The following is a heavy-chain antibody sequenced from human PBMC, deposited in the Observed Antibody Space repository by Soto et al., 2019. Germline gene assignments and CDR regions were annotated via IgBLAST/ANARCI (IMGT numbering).Heavy chain of an antibody. Sequence: ASVKVSCKASGFTFTSSAVQWVRQARGQRLEWIGWIVVGSGNTNYAQKFQERVTITRDMSTSTAYMELSSLRSEDTAVYYCAAEAPQMDYDFWNWGMDVWGQGTTVTVSS. V-gene: IGHV1-58*01. CDR3: AAEAPQMDYDFWNWGMDV. J-gene: IGHJ6*02. D-gene: IGHD3-3*01. CDR1: GFTFTSSA. CDR2: IVVGSGNT.